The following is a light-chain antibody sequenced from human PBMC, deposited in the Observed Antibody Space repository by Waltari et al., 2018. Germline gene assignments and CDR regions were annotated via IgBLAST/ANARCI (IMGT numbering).Light chain of an antibody. CDR2: ANY. CDR3: ATWDDSLSGRV. Sequence: QSVLTQPPSTSGTPGQTVTISCSGSTSHIGTNTVTWYQLLPGTAPKTVIFANYHRPSGVPDRFSASKSGTSASLVISGLQSEDEADYFCATWDDSLSGRVFGGGTKVTVL. J-gene: IGLJ3*02. V-gene: IGLV1-44*01. CDR1: TSHIGTNT.